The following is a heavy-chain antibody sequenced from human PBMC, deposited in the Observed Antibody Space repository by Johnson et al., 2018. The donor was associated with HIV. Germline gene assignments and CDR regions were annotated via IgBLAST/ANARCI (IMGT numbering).Heavy chain of an antibody. Sequence: QVQLVESGGGVVQPGRSLRLSCAASGFTFSSYAMHWVRQAPGKGLEWVAVISYDGSNKYYAASVKGRFTITRDNSKNTLYLQMNSLSAEDTAVYYCAGERRAGVKGAFDIWGQGTMVTVSS. V-gene: IGHV3-30*04. CDR2: ISYDGSNK. CDR3: AGERRAGVKGAFDI. CDR1: GFTFSSYA. J-gene: IGHJ3*02. D-gene: IGHD2-21*01.